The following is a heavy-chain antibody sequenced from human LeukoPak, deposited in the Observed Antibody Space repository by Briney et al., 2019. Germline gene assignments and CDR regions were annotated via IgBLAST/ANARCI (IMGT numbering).Heavy chain of an antibody. V-gene: IGHV4-39*01. CDR2: IYYSGST. J-gene: IGHJ5*02. D-gene: IGHD5-18*01. Sequence: SETLSLTCTVSGGSISSSTSYYWGWVRQPPGKGLEWIGSIYYSGSTYCNPSLKSRVAISVDTSKNQFSLKLSSVTAADTAVYYCARHTTMIRRPYNWFDPWGQGTLVTVPS. CDR1: GGSISSSTSYY. CDR3: ARHTTMIRRPYNWFDP.